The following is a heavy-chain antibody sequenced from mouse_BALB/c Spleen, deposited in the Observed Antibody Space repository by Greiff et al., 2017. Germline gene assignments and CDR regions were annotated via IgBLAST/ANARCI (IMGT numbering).Heavy chain of an antibody. Sequence: QVHVKQSGPGLVAPSQSLSITCTVSGFSLTSYGVHWVRQPPGKGLEWLGVIWAGGSTNYNSALMSRLSISKDNSKSQVFLKMNSLQTDDTAMYYCARDRRHYYAMDYWGQGTSVTVSS. V-gene: IGHV2-9*02. J-gene: IGHJ4*01. CDR2: IWAGGST. CDR3: ARDRRHYYAMDY. CDR1: GFSLTSYG.